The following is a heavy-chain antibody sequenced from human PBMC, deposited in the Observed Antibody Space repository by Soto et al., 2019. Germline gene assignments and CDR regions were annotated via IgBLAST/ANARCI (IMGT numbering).Heavy chain of an antibody. Sequence: PSETLSLTCTVSGGSISSNFWSWVRQPPGKGLEWIGYIYFGGTTQSNPSLKGRATISLDTSKNQFTLNLASVSAADTAVYYCARPGFPHYYASSGSHYWGQGTLVTVSS. V-gene: IGHV4-59*08. CDR3: ARPGFPHYYASSGSHY. CDR2: IYFGGTT. D-gene: IGHD3-22*01. J-gene: IGHJ4*02. CDR1: GGSISSNF.